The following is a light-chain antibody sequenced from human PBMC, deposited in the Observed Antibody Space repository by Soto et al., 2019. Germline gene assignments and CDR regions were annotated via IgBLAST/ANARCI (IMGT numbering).Light chain of an antibody. V-gene: IGKV3D-20*02. CDR2: GAS. CDR1: QSVSSSH. J-gene: IGKJ1*01. Sequence: EIVLTQSPGTLSLSPGERATLSCRASQSVSSSHLAWYQQKPGQAPRLLIYGASSRATGIPDRFSGSGSGPDFTLTIGSLEPEDLAVYYCQQRSNWPRTFGQGTKVDIK. CDR3: QQRSNWPRT.